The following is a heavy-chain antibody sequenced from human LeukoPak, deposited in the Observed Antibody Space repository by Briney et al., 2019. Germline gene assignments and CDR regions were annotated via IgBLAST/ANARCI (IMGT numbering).Heavy chain of an antibody. J-gene: IGHJ4*02. D-gene: IGHD1-14*01. Sequence: ASVKVSCKASGYTFTSNDINWVRQATGQGLEWMGWMNPNSGNTGYAQKFQGRVTITRNTSISTAYMELSSLRSEDTAVYYCARGHRITGTTLFYWGQGTLVTVSS. CDR2: MNPNSGNT. CDR3: ARGHRITGTTLFY. CDR1: GYTFTSND. V-gene: IGHV1-8*01.